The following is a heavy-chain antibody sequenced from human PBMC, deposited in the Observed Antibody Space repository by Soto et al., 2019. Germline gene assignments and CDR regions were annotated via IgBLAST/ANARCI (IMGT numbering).Heavy chain of an antibody. V-gene: IGHV1-69*01. CDR1: GGTFSSYA. D-gene: IGHD2-21*02. J-gene: IGHJ6*02. CDR2: IIPIFGTA. CDR3: ARPVVVTAGPYYGMDV. Sequence: QVQLVQSGAEVKKPGSSVKVSCKASGGTFSSYAISWVRQAPGQGLEWMGGIIPIFGTANYAQKCQGRVTLTADESTSTADMELSSLRSEDTAVYYCARPVVVTAGPYYGMDVWGQGTTVTVSS.